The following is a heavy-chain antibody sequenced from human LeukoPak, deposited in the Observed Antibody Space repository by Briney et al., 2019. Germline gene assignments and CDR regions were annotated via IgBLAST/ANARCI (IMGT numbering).Heavy chain of an antibody. Sequence: SETLSLTCTVSGGSINSHSYYWGWIRQPPGKGLEWIGSIYYSGSTYYNPSLKSRVTISVDTSKNQFSLKLSSVTAADTAMYYCARQPSYCSGGSCYHPWFDPWGQGTLVTVSS. D-gene: IGHD2-15*01. CDR1: GGSINSHSYY. J-gene: IGHJ5*02. V-gene: IGHV4-39*01. CDR2: IYYSGST. CDR3: ARQPSYCSGGSCYHPWFDP.